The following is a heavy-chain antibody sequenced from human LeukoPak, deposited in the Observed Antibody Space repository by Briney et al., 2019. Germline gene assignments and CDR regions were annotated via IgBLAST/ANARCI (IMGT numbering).Heavy chain of an antibody. J-gene: IGHJ4*02. D-gene: IGHD3-10*01. CDR1: GGTFSSYP. Sequence: SVKVSCKASGGTFSSYPISWVRQAPGQGLEWMGGFIPISGTSNYAQKFQGGVTITTDESTSTAYMELSSLRSEDTAVYYCARGLVVRGVTYYFDYWGQGTLVTVSS. V-gene: IGHV1-69*05. CDR2: FIPISGTS. CDR3: ARGLVVRGVTYYFDY.